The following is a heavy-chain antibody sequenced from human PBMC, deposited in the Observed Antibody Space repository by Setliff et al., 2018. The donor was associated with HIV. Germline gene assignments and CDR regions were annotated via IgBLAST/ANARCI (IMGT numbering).Heavy chain of an antibody. V-gene: IGHV1-3*01. CDR3: ARVKNMMVNDAFDV. J-gene: IGHJ3*01. D-gene: IGHD5-18*01. CDR2: INAGSGDI. Sequence: GASVKVSCKPSGFSFLDYAVHWLRQAPGQSLEWMGWINAGSGDIQSSLKFQGRVTITWDTLTSTAYMELKRLRPEDTGIYYCARVKNMMVNDAFDVWGQGTMVTVSS. CDR1: GFSFLDYA.